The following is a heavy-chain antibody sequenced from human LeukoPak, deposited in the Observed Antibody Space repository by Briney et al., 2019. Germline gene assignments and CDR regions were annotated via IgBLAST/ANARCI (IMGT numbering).Heavy chain of an antibody. J-gene: IGHJ4*02. D-gene: IGHD5-12*01. CDR3: ARDKSRWSGYDYVDY. Sequence: PGGSLRLSCAASGFTFSSYSMNWVRQAPGKGLEWVSSISSSSYIYYADSVKGRFTISRDNAKNSLYLQMNSLRAEDTAVYYCARDKSRWSGYDYVDYWGQGTLVTVSS. CDR2: ISSSSYI. CDR1: GFTFSSYS. V-gene: IGHV3-21*01.